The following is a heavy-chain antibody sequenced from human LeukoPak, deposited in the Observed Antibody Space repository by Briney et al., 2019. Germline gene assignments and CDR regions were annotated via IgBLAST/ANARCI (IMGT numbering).Heavy chain of an antibody. CDR2: ISTSSSYI. D-gene: IGHD6-6*01. V-gene: IGHV3-21*01. Sequence: PGGSLRLSCVGSGFTFDDYAMHWVRQAPGKGLEWVSSISTSSSYIYYADSVKGRFTISRDNAKNSLFLQMNSLRDEDTAVYYCARDVRAYSSSSSAFDIWGQGTVVTVSS. J-gene: IGHJ3*02. CDR1: GFTFDDYA. CDR3: ARDVRAYSSSSSAFDI.